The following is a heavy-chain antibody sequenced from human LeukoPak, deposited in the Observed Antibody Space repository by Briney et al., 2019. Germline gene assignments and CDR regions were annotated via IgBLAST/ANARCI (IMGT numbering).Heavy chain of an antibody. CDR2: ISSSSSYI. D-gene: IGHD1-1*01. CDR3: ARDKIKTTVFEH. J-gene: IGHJ5*02. Sequence: GSLRLSCAASGFTFSSYSMNWVRQAPGKGLEWVSSISSSSSYIYYADSVKGRFTISRDNAKNSLYLQMNSLRAEDTAVYYCARDKIKTTVFEHWGQGILVTVSS. V-gene: IGHV3-21*01. CDR1: GFTFSSYS.